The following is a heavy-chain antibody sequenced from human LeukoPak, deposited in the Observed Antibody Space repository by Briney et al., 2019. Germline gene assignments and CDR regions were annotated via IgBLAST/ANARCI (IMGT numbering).Heavy chain of an antibody. CDR3: ARVHSNSSGWYAVDY. CDR2: INPNSGGT. CDR1: GYTFTGYY. Sequence: GASVKVSCKASGYTFTGYYMHWVRQAPGQGPEWMGWINPNSGGTNYAQKFQGRVTMTRDTSISTAYMELSRLRSDDTAVYYCARVHSNSSGWYAVDYWGQGTLVTVSS. D-gene: IGHD6-19*01. J-gene: IGHJ4*02. V-gene: IGHV1-2*02.